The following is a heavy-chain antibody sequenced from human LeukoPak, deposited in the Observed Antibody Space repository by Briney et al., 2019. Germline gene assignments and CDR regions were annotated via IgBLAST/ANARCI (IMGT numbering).Heavy chain of an antibody. D-gene: IGHD3-10*01. CDR1: GFTFSSYG. J-gene: IGHJ6*04. Sequence: GGSLRLSCAASGFTFSSYGMHWARQASGKGLEWVAVISDDGSIKYYADSVKGRFSISRDNSRNTVDLQMNSLRAEDTAVYYCAKEYGAGRYYNLYGMDVWGKGTTVTVSS. CDR2: ISDDGSIK. V-gene: IGHV3-30*18. CDR3: AKEYGAGRYYNLYGMDV.